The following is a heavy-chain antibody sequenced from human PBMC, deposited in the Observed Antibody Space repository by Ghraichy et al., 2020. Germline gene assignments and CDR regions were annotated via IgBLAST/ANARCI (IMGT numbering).Heavy chain of an antibody. D-gene: IGHD3-10*01. CDR1: GGSFSGYY. CDR3: ARGFHGSGSYYPV. CDR2: INHSGST. J-gene: IGHJ6*04. V-gene: IGHV4-34*01. Sequence: SCAVYGGSFSGYYWSWIRQPPGKGLEWIGEINHSGSTNYNPSLKSRVTISVDTSKNQFSLKLSSVTAADTAVYYCARGFHGSGSYYPVWGKGTTVTVSS.